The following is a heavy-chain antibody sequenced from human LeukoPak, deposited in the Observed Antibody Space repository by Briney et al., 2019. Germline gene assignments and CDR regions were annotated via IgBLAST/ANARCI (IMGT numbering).Heavy chain of an antibody. J-gene: IGHJ6*03. CDR1: GFTFSSYS. V-gene: IGHV3-48*01. CDR3: ARPHYDHYYMDV. Sequence: GGSLRLSCAASGFTFSSYSMNWVRQAPGKGLEWVSYISSSSTIYYADSVKGRFTISRDNAKNSLYLQMNSLRAEDTAVYYCARPHYDHYYMDVWGKGTTVTVSS. CDR2: ISSSSTI.